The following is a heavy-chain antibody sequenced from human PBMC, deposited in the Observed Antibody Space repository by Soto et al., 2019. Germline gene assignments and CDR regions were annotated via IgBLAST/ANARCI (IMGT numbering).Heavy chain of an antibody. CDR3: ARKDIVATTPNKLFDY. CDR1: GGSFSGYY. CDR2: INHSGST. J-gene: IGHJ4*02. Sequence: PSETLSLTCAVYGGSFSGYYWSWIRQPPGKWLEWIGEINHSGSTNYNPSLKSRVTISVDTSKNQFSLKLSSVTAADTAVYYCARKDIVATTPNKLFDYWGQGTLVTVSS. D-gene: IGHD5-12*01. V-gene: IGHV4-34*01.